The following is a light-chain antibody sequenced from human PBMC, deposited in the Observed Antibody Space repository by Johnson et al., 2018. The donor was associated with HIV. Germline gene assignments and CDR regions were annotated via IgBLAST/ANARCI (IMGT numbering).Light chain of an antibody. CDR2: DDN. CDR1: SSNIGNNY. J-gene: IGLJ1*01. V-gene: IGLV1-51*01. Sequence: QSVLTQPPSVSAAPGQKVTISCSGSSSNIGNNYVSWYQQLPGTAPKLLIYDDNKRPSGIPDRFSGSKSGTSATLGITGLQTENEADYYCGKWDSSLSAYVFGTGTKVTVL. CDR3: GKWDSSLSAYV.